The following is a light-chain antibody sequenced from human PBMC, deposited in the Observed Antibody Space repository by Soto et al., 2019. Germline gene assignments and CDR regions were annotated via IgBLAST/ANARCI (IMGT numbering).Light chain of an antibody. Sequence: EIVLTQSPGTLSLSPGERATLSCRASQSVTSSNVAWYQQMPGQAPRLLIYGASRRPTATPDRFTGSGSGTDFTHTISRLEPEDFAVYFCRQYGSSLWTFGKGTKVDIK. J-gene: IGKJ1*01. V-gene: IGKV3-20*01. CDR1: QSVTSSN. CDR3: RQYGSSLWT. CDR2: GAS.